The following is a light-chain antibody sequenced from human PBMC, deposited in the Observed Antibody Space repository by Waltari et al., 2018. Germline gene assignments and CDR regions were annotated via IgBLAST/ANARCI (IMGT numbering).Light chain of an antibody. V-gene: IGKV1-5*03. J-gene: IGKJ2*01. Sequence: IQMTQSPSTLSASVGDRVSITCRASQSILTWLAWYQQKPGKAPKLRIYKASNLQSGVPSRFSGSGSGTEFPLTISSLQPDDFATYYCQQYSTHYTFGQGTKVE. CDR3: QQYSTHYT. CDR1: QSILTW. CDR2: KAS.